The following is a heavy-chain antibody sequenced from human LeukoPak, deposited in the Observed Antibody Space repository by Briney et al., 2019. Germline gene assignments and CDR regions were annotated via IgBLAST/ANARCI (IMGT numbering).Heavy chain of an antibody. V-gene: IGHV1-2*02. D-gene: IGHD6-13*01. J-gene: IGHJ3*02. CDR1: GYTFTGYY. Sequence: ASVKVSCKASGYTFTGYYMHWVRQAPGQGLEWMGWINPNSGGTNYAQKFQGRVTMTRDTSISTAYMELSRLRSDDTAVYYCARYTGYSSSWYGRADALDIWGQGTMVTVSS. CDR2: INPNSGGT. CDR3: ARYTGYSSSWYGRADALDI.